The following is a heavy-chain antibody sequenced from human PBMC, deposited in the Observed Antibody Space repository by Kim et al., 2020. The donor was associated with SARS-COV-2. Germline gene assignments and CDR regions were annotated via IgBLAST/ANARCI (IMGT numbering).Heavy chain of an antibody. D-gene: IGHD4-17*01. J-gene: IGHJ1*01. CDR1: GFTFSSYG. CDR2: ISYDGSNK. V-gene: IGHV3-30*18. CDR3: AKDAAKDYGDYEHFQH. Sequence: GGSLRLSCAASGFTFSSYGMHWVRQAPGKGLEWVAVISYDGSNKYYADSVKGRFTISRDNSKNTLYLQMNSLRAEDTAVYYCAKDAAKDYGDYEHFQHWGQGTLVTVSS.